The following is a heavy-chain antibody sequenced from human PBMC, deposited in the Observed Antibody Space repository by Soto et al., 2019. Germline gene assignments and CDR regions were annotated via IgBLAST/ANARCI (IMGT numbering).Heavy chain of an antibody. V-gene: IGHV3-30-3*01. CDR2: ISYDGSNK. D-gene: IGHD1-26*01. J-gene: IGHJ4*02. CDR3: ARDIVGAALDC. CDR1: GFTFSSYA. Sequence: GGSLRLSCAASGFTFSSYAMHWVRQAPGKGLEWVAVISYDGSNKYYADSVKGRFTISRDNSKNTLYLQMNSLRAVDTAVYYCARDIVGAALDCWGQGTLVTVSS.